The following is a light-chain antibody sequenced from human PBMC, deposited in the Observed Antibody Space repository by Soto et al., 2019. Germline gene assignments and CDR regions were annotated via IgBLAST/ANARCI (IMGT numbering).Light chain of an antibody. CDR2: GAS. CDR1: QSVSSTY. J-gene: IGKJ5*01. V-gene: IGKV3-20*01. Sequence: IGMTQSPSTVSVSPGERATLSCRASQSVSSTYFAWYQQKPGQAPRLLIYGASSRATGIPDRFTGSGSGTDFTLTISRLDPEDFAVYYCQQYGSSPITFGQGTRLEIK. CDR3: QQYGSSPIT.